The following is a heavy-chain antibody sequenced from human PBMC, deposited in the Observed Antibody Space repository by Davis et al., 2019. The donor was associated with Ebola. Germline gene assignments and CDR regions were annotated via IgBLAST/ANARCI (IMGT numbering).Heavy chain of an antibody. V-gene: IGHV3-48*02. D-gene: IGHD3-3*01. J-gene: IGHJ4*02. Sequence: GESLKISCAASGFIFSSYVMSWVCQAPGKGLEWVSYISSSSSTTYYADSVKGRFTISRDNARNSLYLQMNSLRDEDTAVYYCACTIFGVVSSFDHWGQGTLVSVSS. CDR3: ACTIFGVVSSFDH. CDR1: GFIFSSYV. CDR2: ISSSSSTT.